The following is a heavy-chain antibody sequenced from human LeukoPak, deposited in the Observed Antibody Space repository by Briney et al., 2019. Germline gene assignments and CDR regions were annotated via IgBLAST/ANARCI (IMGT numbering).Heavy chain of an antibody. D-gene: IGHD2-15*01. Sequence: PSETLSLTCTVSGGSISSYYWSWIRQPPGKGLEWIGEINHSGSTNYNPSLKSRVTISVDTSKNQFSLKLSSVTAADTAVYYCASDCSGGSCYPYWGQGTLVTVSS. CDR1: GGSISSYY. CDR3: ASDCSGGSCYPY. CDR2: INHSGST. V-gene: IGHV4-34*01. J-gene: IGHJ4*02.